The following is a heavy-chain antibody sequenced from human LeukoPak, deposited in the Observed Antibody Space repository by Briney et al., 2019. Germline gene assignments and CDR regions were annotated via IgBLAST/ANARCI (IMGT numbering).Heavy chain of an antibody. CDR2: ISYDGSNE. CDR3: ARDSIIASTGLYCFDS. D-gene: IGHD1-1*01. CDR1: GFTFSSYV. V-gene: IGHV3-30*04. J-gene: IGHJ4*02. Sequence: GGSLRLSCAASGFTFSSYVMHWVRQAPGKGLEWVAIISYDGSNEYYADSVKGRFTISRDNSKNTLYLQMNSLRAADTAVYYCARDSIIASTGLYCFDSWGQGTLVTVSS.